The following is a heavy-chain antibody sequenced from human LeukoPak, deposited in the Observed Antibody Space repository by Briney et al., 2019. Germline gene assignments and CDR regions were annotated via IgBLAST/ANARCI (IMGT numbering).Heavy chain of an antibody. CDR2: MNPNSGNT. J-gene: IGHJ6*03. V-gene: IGHV1-8*02. CDR3: ARGRQGVVRGYYYMDV. Sequence: ASVKVSCKASGYTFTSYAMNLVRQATGQGLELMGWMNPNSGNTGYAQKVQGRVTMTRNTSISTAYMELSSLRSEDTAVYYCARGRQGVVRGYYYMDVWGKGTTVTISS. D-gene: IGHD4-23*01. CDR1: GYTFTSYA.